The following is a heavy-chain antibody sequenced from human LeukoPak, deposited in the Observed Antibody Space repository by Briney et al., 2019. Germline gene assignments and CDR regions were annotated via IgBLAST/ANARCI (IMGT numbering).Heavy chain of an antibody. CDR3: ARGGPRGYYEDY. Sequence: ASVKVSCKASGYTFTSYDINWVRQATGQGLEWMGWMNPNSGNTGYAQKFQGRVTITRNTSISTAYMELSSLRSEDTAVYYCARGGPRGYYEDYWGQGTLVTVSS. CDR1: GYTFTSYD. D-gene: IGHD3-22*01. J-gene: IGHJ4*02. V-gene: IGHV1-8*03. CDR2: MNPNSGNT.